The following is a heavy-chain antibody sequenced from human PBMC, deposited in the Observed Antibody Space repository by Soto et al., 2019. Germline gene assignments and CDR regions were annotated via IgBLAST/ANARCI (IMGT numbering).Heavy chain of an antibody. CDR3: ARGRGRYSSGWSWFDP. CDR1: GGTIRSPDW. CDR2: IFQSGST. D-gene: IGHD6-19*01. J-gene: IGHJ5*02. Sequence: SETLSLTCGVSGGTIRSPDWWIWVRQPPGKGLEWIGEIFQSGSTNYTPSLESRVTISVDKSKNQFSLTLTSVTAAGTAVYFCARGRGRYSSGWSWFDPWGQGILVTVSS. V-gene: IGHV4-4*02.